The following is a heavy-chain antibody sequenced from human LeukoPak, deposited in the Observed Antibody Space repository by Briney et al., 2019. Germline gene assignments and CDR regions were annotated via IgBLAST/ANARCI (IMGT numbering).Heavy chain of an antibody. CDR2: IFHRVTT. V-gene: IGHV4-38-2*02. Sequence: SETLSLTCTVSGYSISSGYYWGWIRLPPGKGLEWIGGIFHRVTTYYNPSLKSRVTIFVDTSKSQFYLEVTSVTAADTALYYCARSVDSSGYYVFDLWGRGTLVTVSS. CDR3: ARSVDSSGYYVFDL. CDR1: GYSISSGYY. J-gene: IGHJ2*01. D-gene: IGHD3-22*01.